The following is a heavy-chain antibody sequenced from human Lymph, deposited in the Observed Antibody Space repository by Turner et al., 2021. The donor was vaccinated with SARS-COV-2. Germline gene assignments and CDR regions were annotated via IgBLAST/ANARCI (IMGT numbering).Heavy chain of an antibody. V-gene: IGHV4-59*01. D-gene: IGHD1-26*01. J-gene: IGHJ5*02. CDR2: SYYRGST. CDR1: GGSMNSNY. Sequence: QVKKHESRHRLVQPYATHSLTCTVSGGSMNSNYWSWIRQPPGKRLEWIGYSYYRGSTNYNASITSRLTISVDTSKNQFSLKLTSVTAAETARYYCARDSVNNWVDPCGQGFLVTVSS. CDR3: ARDSVNNWVDP.